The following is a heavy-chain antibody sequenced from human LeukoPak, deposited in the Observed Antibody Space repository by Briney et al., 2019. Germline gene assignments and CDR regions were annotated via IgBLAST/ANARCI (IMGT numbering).Heavy chain of an antibody. J-gene: IGHJ4*02. CDR3: ARLSSGYDLYYFDY. CDR2: IYYSGST. D-gene: IGHD5-12*01. Sequence: SETLSLTCTVSGGSISSSSYYWGWIRQPPGKGLEWIGSIYYSGSTYYNPSLKSRDTISVDTSKNQFSLKLSSVTAADTAVYYCARLSSGYDLYYFDYWGQGTLVTVSS. V-gene: IGHV4-39*01. CDR1: GGSISSSSYY.